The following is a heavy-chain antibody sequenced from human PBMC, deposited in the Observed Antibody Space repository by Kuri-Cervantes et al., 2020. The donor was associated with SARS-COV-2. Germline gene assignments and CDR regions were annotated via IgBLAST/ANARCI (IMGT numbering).Heavy chain of an antibody. D-gene: IGHD2-15*01. Sequence: LSLTCAASGFTFDDYAMHWVRQAPGKGLEWVSGISWNSGSIGYADSVKGRFTISRDNAKNSLYLQMNSLRAEDTAVYYCARDLGGYMDVWGKGTTVTVSS. J-gene: IGHJ6*03. CDR3: ARDLGGYMDV. CDR2: ISWNSGSI. V-gene: IGHV3-9*01. CDR1: GFTFDDYA.